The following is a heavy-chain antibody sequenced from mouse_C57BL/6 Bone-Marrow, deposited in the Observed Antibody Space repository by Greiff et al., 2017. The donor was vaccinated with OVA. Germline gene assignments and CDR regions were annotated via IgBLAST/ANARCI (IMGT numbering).Heavy chain of an antibody. CDR2: IYPGNSDT. CDR1: GYTFTSYW. V-gene: IGHV1-5*01. J-gene: IGHJ4*01. CDR3: TTPDGYFYYYAMDY. D-gene: IGHD2-3*01. Sequence: EVKLQESGIVLARPGASVKMSCKTSGYTFTSYWMHWVKQRPGQGLEWIGAIYPGNSDTSYNQKFKGKAKLTAVTSASTAYMELSSLTNEDSAVYYCTTPDGYFYYYAMDYWGQGTSVTVSS.